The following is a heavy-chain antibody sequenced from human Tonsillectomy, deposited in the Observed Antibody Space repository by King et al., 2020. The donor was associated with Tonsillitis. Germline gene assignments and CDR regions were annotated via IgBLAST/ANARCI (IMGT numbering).Heavy chain of an antibody. D-gene: IGHD1-1*01. CDR2: VGTAGDT. J-gene: IGHJ3*02. CDR1: GFTFSSYD. Sequence: VQLVESGGGLVQPGGSLRLSCAASGFTFSSYDMHWVRQATGKGLVLVSAVGTAGDTYYPGSVKGRFTISRENAKNSLYLQMNSLRAGDTAVYYCARMTTGTDAFDIWGQGTMVTVSS. CDR3: ARMTTGTDAFDI. V-gene: IGHV3-13*01.